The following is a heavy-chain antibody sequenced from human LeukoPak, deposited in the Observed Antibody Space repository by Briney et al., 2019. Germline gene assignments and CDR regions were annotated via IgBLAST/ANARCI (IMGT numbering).Heavy chain of an antibody. D-gene: IGHD3-10*01. CDR2: ISAYNGNT. J-gene: IGHJ6*04. Sequence: GASVKVSCKASGYTFTSYGISWVRQAPGQGLEWMGWISAYNGNTNYAQKLQGRVTMTTDTSTSTAYMELSSLRSEDTAVYYCARDSTMVRGVIWDYYYGMDVWGKGTTVTVSS. CDR3: ARDSTMVRGVIWDYYYGMDV. CDR1: GYTFTSYG. V-gene: IGHV1-18*04.